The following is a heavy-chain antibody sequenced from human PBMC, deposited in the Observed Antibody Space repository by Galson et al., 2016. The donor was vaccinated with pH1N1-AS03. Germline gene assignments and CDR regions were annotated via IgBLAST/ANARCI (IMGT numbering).Heavy chain of an antibody. D-gene: IGHD6-13*01. V-gene: IGHV3-7*01. J-gene: IGHJ4*02. CDR3: AKGGSDSSWYWIY. CDR2: INQDGSGR. CDR1: GFAFSTYW. Sequence: LRLSCAASGFAFSTYWMTWVRQGPGKGLEWVANINQDGSGRYYVDPVKGRFTISRDNADNSLFLQMNSLRAEDTAVYYCAKGGSDSSWYWIYWGQGALVTVSS.